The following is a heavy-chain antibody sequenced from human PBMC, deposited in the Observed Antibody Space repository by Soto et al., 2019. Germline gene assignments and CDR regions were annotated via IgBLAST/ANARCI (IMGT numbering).Heavy chain of an antibody. CDR2: IIPIFPTP. V-gene: IGHV1-69*12. CDR3: ARDKDRQQLGGNCYCGIDV. D-gene: IGHD2-15*01. CDR1: GGTFGNSA. J-gene: IGHJ6*02. Sequence: QVQLVQSGAEVKKPGSSVTVSCKASGGTFGNSAISWVRQAPGQGLEWMGGIIPIFPTPDYAQKFRGRVTINADESTTTAFMELTRLKSEDTAVDYCARDKDRQQLGGNCYCGIDVCGQATTVTVSS.